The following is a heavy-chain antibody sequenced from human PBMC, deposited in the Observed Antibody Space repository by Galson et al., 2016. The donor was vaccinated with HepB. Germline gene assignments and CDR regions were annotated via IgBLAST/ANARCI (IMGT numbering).Heavy chain of an antibody. CDR1: GFIFDDYG. CDR3: ARVFCSGGYCYRGYYYGMDV. D-gene: IGHD2-15*01. J-gene: IGHJ6*02. V-gene: IGHV3-20*04. CDR2: INWNGGST. Sequence: SLRLSCAASGFIFDDYGMTWVRQVPGKGLEWVSGINWNGGSTGYADSVKGRFTISRDNAKNSLYLQMNSLRAEDTALYYCARVFCSGGYCYRGYYYGMDVWGQGTTVTVSS.